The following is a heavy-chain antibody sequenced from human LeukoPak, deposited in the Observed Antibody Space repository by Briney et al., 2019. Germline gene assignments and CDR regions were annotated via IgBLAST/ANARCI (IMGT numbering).Heavy chain of an antibody. J-gene: IGHJ4*02. CDR2: ISDTGNT. D-gene: IGHD1-1*01. V-gene: IGHV3-23*01. Sequence: GGSLRPSCAASGFTLSSYAMSWVRQAPGKGLEWVSAISDTGNTYHADSVKGRFTISRDSSKNSLYLQMNSLRVEDTAVYYCARCTTGRTFGSLREIKRSREIDYWGQGTLVTVSS. CDR3: ARCTTGRTFGSLREIKRSREIDY. CDR1: GFTLSSYA.